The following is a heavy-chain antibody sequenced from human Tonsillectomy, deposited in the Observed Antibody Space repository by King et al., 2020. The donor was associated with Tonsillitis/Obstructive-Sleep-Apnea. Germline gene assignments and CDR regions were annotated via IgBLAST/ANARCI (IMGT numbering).Heavy chain of an antibody. V-gene: IGHV3-7*01. CDR2: IKQDGSEK. CDR3: ARAAIGYNWRTYYYYYYYMDV. J-gene: IGHJ6*03. Sequence: VQLVESGGGLVQPGGSLRLSCAASGFTFSSYWMNWVRQAPGKGLEWVANIKQDGSEKYYVDSVKGRFTISRDNAKNSLYLQMNSLRAQDTAVYYCARAAIGYNWRTYYYYYYYMDVWGKGTTVTVSS. CDR1: GFTFSSYW. D-gene: IGHD1-1*01.